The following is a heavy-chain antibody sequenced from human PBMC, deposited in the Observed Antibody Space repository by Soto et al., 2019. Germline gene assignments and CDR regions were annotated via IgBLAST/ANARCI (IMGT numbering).Heavy chain of an antibody. CDR1: GFIFTRYS. Sequence: VGSLRLSCAASGFIFTRYSMNWVRQAPGKGLEWVSSISSTTNYIYYGDSMKGRFTISRDNAKNSLYLEMNSLRAEDTAVYYCARESEDLTSNFDYWGQGTLVTVSS. CDR2: ISSTTNYI. CDR3: ARESEDLTSNFDY. V-gene: IGHV3-21*06. J-gene: IGHJ4*02.